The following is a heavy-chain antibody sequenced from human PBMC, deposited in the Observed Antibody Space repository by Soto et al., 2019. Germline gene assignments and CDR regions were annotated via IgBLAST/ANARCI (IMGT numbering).Heavy chain of an antibody. D-gene: IGHD6-6*01. J-gene: IGHJ6*02. Sequence: PGGSLRLSCAASGFTFSSYAMSWVRQAPGKGLEWVSAISGSGGSTYYADSVQGRFTISRDNSKNTLYLQMNSLRAEDTAVYYCAKGKQLVPYYGMDVWGQGTTVTVSS. V-gene: IGHV3-23*01. CDR1: GFTFSSYA. CDR2: ISGSGGST. CDR3: AKGKQLVPYYGMDV.